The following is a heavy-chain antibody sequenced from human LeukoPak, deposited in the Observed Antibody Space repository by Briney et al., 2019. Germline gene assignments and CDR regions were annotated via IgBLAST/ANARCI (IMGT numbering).Heavy chain of an antibody. CDR3: VSFYETY. V-gene: IGHV3-74*01. D-gene: IGHD2/OR15-2a*01. CDR1: GNYW. CDR2: INSDGSWT. Sequence: GGSLRLSCAASGNYWMHWVRQAPGKGLVWVSHINSDGSWTSYADSVKGRFTISKDNAKNTVYLQMNSLRAEDTAVCYCVSFYETYWGRGTLVTVSS. J-gene: IGHJ4*02.